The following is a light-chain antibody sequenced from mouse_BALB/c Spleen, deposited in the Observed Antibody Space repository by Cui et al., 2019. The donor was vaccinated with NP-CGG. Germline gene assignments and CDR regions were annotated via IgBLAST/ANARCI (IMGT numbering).Light chain of an antibody. Sequence: AFLAPETALTKSPGETVTLTCRSSTGAVTTSNYANWVQEKPDHLFTGLIGGTKNRAPGVPARFSGSLIGDKAALTITGAQTEDEAIYFCALWYNNHWVFGGGTKLTVL. J-gene: IGLJ1*01. CDR3: ALWYNNHWV. CDR2: GTK. CDR1: TGAVTTSNY. V-gene: IGLV1*01.